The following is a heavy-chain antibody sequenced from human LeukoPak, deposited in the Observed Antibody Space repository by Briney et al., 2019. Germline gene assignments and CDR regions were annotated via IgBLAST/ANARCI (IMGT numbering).Heavy chain of an antibody. V-gene: IGHV4-38-2*02. J-gene: IGHJ5*02. CDR1: GYSISSGYY. Sequence: KPSETLSLTCTVSGYSISSGYYWGWIRQPPGKGLEWIGSIYHSGSTYYNPSLKSRVTISVDTSKNQFSLKLSSVTAADTAVYYCARQYQWLVPNWFDPWGQGTLVTVSS. D-gene: IGHD6-19*01. CDR3: ARQYQWLVPNWFDP. CDR2: IYHSGST.